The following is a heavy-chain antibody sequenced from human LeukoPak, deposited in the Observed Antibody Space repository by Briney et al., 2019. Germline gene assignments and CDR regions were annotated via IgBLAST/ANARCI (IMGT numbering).Heavy chain of an antibody. J-gene: IGHJ4*02. CDR1: GFTFSTYA. D-gene: IGHD5-18*01. CDR3: ASRGYSYGTYLPFEF. V-gene: IGHV3-23*01. CDR2: IGGSGVST. Sequence: RAGGSLRLSCAASGFTFSTYAMSWVRQAPGKGLEWVSAIGGSGVSTYYADSVQGRFTISRDNSKNTLFLQMNSLRAEDTAVYYCASRGYSYGTYLPFEFWGQGTLVTVSS.